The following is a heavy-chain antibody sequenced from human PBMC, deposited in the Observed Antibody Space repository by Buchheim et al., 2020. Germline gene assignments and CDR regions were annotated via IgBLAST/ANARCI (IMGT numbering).Heavy chain of an antibody. D-gene: IGHD3-10*01. J-gene: IGHJ4*02. CDR2: IWYDGSNK. Sequence: QVQLVESGGGVVQPGRSLRLSCAASGFTFSSYGMHWVRQAPGKGLEWVAVIWYDGSNKYYADSVQGRFTISRDNSKNTLYLQMNSLRAEDTAVYYCARDGFPRGEGFFDYWGQGTL. CDR1: GFTFSSYG. V-gene: IGHV3-33*01. CDR3: ARDGFPRGEGFFDY.